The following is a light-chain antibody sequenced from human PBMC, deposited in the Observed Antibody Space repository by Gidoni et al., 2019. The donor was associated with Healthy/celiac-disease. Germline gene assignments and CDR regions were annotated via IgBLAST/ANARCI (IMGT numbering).Light chain of an antibody. CDR1: QSVSSN. J-gene: IGKJ3*01. CDR2: GAS. Sequence: EVVMTQSPATLSVSPGERATLSCRASQSVSSNLAWYHQQPGQAPRLLIYGASTRATGIPARFSGSWSGTEFTLTISSLQSEDFAVYYCQQYNNWPPLAFGPGTKVDIK. V-gene: IGKV3-15*01. CDR3: QQYNNWPPLA.